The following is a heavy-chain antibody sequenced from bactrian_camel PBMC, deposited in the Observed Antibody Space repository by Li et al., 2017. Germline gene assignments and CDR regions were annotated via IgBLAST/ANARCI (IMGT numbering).Heavy chain of an antibody. Sequence: HVQLVESGGGLVQPGGSLRLSCTASASYICVAWFRQAPGTEREGLASIYTSGRKRTTTADSVKGRFTISRDNAKNTVYLQLSSLKTEDTGMYFCSRDYHYWGQGTQVTVS. D-gene: IGHD5*01. J-gene: IGHJ4*01. CDR2: IYTSGRKRT. CDR3: SRDYHY. V-gene: IGHV3S53*01. CDR1: ASYICV.